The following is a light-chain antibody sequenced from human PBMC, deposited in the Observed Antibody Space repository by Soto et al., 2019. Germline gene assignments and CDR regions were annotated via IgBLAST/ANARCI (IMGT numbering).Light chain of an antibody. V-gene: IGKV1-5*01. Sequence: DIQMTQSPSTLSASVGDRVTITCRASQSISNWLAWYQQKPGKAPNLLIYDASILESGVPSRFSGSGSGTDFTLTISSLQPDDFATYYCQQYNKFSPTTFGQGTKVDIK. CDR2: DAS. CDR1: QSISNW. CDR3: QQYNKFSPTT. J-gene: IGKJ1*01.